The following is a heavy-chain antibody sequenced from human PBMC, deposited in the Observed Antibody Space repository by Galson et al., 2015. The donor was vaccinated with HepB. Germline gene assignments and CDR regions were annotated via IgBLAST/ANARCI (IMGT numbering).Heavy chain of an antibody. V-gene: IGHV3-21*01. CDR2: ISSSSRYI. Sequence: SLRLSCAASGFTFSSYSMNWVRQAPGKGLEWVSSISSSSRYIYYADSVKGRFTISRDNAKNSLYLQMNSLRAEDTAVYYCASIPIYCSGGSCYNWFDPWGQGTLVTVSS. J-gene: IGHJ5*02. CDR3: ASIPIYCSGGSCYNWFDP. D-gene: IGHD2-15*01. CDR1: GFTFSSYS.